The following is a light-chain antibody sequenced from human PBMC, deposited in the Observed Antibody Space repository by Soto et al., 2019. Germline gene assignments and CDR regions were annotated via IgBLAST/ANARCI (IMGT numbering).Light chain of an antibody. V-gene: IGKV3-15*01. CDR2: GAS. J-gene: IGKJ4*01. Sequence: EIVMTHSPATLSVSPCERATLSCRASQSVSSNLAWYQQKPGQAPRLLIYGASTRATGIPARFSGSGSGTDFTLTISSLEPEDFAVYYCQQRSNWLTFGGGTKVDIK. CDR1: QSVSSN. CDR3: QQRSNWLT.